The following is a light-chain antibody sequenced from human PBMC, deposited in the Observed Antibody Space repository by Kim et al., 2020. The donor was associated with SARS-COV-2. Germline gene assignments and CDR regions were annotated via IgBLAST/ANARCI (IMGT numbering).Light chain of an antibody. V-gene: IGKV3-20*01. CDR2: AVS. CDR3: QQYGRSPDT. Sequence: EIVLTQSPATLSLSPGERGTLSCRASQSVPKNYLAWYQQKPGQTPRLLIYAVSSRATGIPDRFSGSGSETDFTLTISRLEPEDIAMYYCQQYGRSPDTFGQGTKLEIK. CDR1: QSVPKNY. J-gene: IGKJ2*01.